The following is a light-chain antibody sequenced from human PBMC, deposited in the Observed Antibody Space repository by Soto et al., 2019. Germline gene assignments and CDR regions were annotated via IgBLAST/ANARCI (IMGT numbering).Light chain of an antibody. CDR1: QSIGSY. V-gene: IGKV1-39*01. Sequence: DIQMTQSPSSLSASVGDRVTITCRASQSIGSYLSWYQQKPGKAPKLLINVASTLQSGVPSRFSGSGSGTDFTLAISSLQPEDFATYYCQQSSSTPQTFCGRTRVEIK. CDR2: VAS. CDR3: QQSSSTPQT. J-gene: IGKJ4*01.